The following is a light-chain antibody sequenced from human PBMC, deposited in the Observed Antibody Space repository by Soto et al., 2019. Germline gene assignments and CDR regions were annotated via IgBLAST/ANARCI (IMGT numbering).Light chain of an antibody. Sequence: EIVLTQSPGTLSLSPGERATLSCRASQSVSSNYLAWYQQKPGQAPKDLIYRASSRATGIPDRFSGSGSGTDFTLTISRLEPEDFVVYYCQQYGSSPLTFGGGTKVEIK. CDR2: RAS. J-gene: IGKJ4*01. CDR3: QQYGSSPLT. CDR1: QSVSSNY. V-gene: IGKV3-20*01.